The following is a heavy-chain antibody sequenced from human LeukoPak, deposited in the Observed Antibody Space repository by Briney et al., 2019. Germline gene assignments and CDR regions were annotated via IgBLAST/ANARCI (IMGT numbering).Heavy chain of an antibody. V-gene: IGHV3-23*01. D-gene: IGHD2-2*01. CDR1: GFTFSSNG. CDR3: AKDWGYCSSTSCLPAFDI. J-gene: IGHJ3*02. Sequence: PGGSRRLCCAASGFTFSSNGMNWVRQAPGKGLEWVSAISGSGGSTYYADSVKGRFTISRDNSKNTLYLQMNSLRAEDTAVYYCAKDWGYCSSTSCLPAFDIWGQGTMVTVSS. CDR2: ISGSGGST.